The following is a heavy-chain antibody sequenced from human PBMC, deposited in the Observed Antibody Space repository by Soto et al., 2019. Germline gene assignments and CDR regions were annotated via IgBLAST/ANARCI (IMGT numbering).Heavy chain of an antibody. CDR2: IHPGGQTI. D-gene: IGHD2-15*01. V-gene: IGHV3-48*03. CDR1: GFTFSSPE. CDR3: ARRGSR. Sequence: EVQLVESGGGLVQPGGSLRLSCAASGFTFSSPEMYWVRQAPGKGLEWISYIHPGGQTIFYAESVKGRFTISRDNAKHSVYLQMNSLRAEDTAVYYCARRGSRWGRGTKVTVSS. J-gene: IGHJ3*01.